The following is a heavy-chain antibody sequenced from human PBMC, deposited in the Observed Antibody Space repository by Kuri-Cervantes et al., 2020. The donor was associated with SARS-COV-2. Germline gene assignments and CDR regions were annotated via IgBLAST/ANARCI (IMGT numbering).Heavy chain of an antibody. J-gene: IGHJ5*02. CDR1: GGSISSHY. D-gene: IGHD2-21*01. Sequence: GSLRLSCTVSGGSISSHYWGWIRQPPGKGLEWIGSIYYSGSTYYNPSLKSRVTISVDTSKNQFSLKLSSVTAADTAVYYCARQAYCGGDCYSWFDPWGQGTLVTVSS. CDR2: IYYSGST. V-gene: IGHV4-39*01. CDR3: ARQAYCGGDCYSWFDP.